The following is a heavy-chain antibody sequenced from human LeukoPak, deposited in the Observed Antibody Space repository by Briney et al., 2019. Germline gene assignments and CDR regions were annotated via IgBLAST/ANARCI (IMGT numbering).Heavy chain of an antibody. Sequence: GGSLRLSXAASGFTFGSYGMHWVRQAPGKGMEWMAFIRYDGSNKYYADSVKGRFTISRDNSKNTLYLQMNSLRAEDTAVYYCAKFNGGNPDGWFDPWGQGTLVTVSS. D-gene: IGHD4-23*01. CDR2: IRYDGSNK. V-gene: IGHV3-30*02. CDR1: GFTFGSYG. J-gene: IGHJ5*02. CDR3: AKFNGGNPDGWFDP.